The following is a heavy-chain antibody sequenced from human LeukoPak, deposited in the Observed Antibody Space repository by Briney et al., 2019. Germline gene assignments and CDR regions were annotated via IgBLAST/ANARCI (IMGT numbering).Heavy chain of an antibody. D-gene: IGHD1-14*01. CDR2: IKQDGSEK. Sequence: GGSLRLSCAASEFTFFTYWMSWVRQAPGKGLEWVANIKQDGSEKYYVDSVKGRFTISRDNAKDSLYLQMNSLRAEDTAVYYCARAGRKSRGVDLRKKETGYYYYMDVWGKGTTVTVSS. CDR3: ARAGRKSRGVDLRKKETGYYYYMDV. CDR1: EFTFFTYW. J-gene: IGHJ6*03. V-gene: IGHV3-7*01.